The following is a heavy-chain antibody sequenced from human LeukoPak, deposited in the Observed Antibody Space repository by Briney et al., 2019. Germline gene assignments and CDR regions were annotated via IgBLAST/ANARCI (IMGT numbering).Heavy chain of an antibody. V-gene: IGHV3-7*01. J-gene: IGHJ4*02. CDR3: ARDRGRNSFDY. Sequence: GESLRLSCAASGFTLSSYWMSWVRQAPGKGLEWVANIKQDGGEKYYVDSVKGRFTISRDNAKNSLYLQMNSLRAEDTDLYYCARDRGRNSFDYWGQGTLVSVSS. D-gene: IGHD1-14*01. CDR2: IKQDGGEK. CDR1: GFTLSSYW.